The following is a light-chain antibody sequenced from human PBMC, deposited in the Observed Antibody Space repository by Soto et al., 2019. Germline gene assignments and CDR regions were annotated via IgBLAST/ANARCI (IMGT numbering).Light chain of an antibody. CDR3: QQYNSYSWT. V-gene: IGKV1-5*01. CDR1: QSISSW. Sequence: DIHMXQSPCTXXXXXXXXXXITXRASQSISSWLAWYQQKPGKAPKLLIYDASSLESGVPSRFSGSGSGTEFTLTISSLQPDDFATYYCQQYNSYSWTFGQGTKVDIK. CDR2: DAS. J-gene: IGKJ1*01.